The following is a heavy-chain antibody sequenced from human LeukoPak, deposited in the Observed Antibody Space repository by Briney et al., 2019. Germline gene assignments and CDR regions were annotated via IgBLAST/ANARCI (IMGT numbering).Heavy chain of an antibody. CDR3: ARGYDY. CDR1: GGSIIDSTSY. Sequence: SETLSLTCTVSGGSIIDSTSYWGWIRQPPGKGLDWIGIINYSGSTYYNPSLRSRVTISVDTSKNQFSLKLNSVTASDTAVYYCARGYDYWGQGTLVTVSS. J-gene: IGHJ4*02. V-gene: IGHV4-39*01. CDR2: INYSGST. D-gene: IGHD3-22*01.